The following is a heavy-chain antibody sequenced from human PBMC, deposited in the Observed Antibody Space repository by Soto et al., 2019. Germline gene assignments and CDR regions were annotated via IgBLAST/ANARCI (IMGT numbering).Heavy chain of an antibody. V-gene: IGHV1-69*13. Sequence: ASVKVSCKASGGTVSSYAISWVRQAPGQGLEWMGGIIPIFGTANYAQKFQGRVTITADESTSTAYMELSSLRCEDTAVYDCGRSHRPGLRSTAGMDVWGQGTTVTVSS. J-gene: IGHJ6*02. D-gene: IGHD4-17*01. CDR3: GRSHRPGLRSTAGMDV. CDR2: IIPIFGTA. CDR1: GGTVSSYA.